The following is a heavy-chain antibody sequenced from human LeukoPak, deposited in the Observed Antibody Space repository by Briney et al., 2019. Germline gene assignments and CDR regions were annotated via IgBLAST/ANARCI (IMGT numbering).Heavy chain of an antibody. Sequence: GGSLRLSRAASGFTFSSYAMHWVRQAPGKGLEWVAVISYDGSNKYYADSVKGRFTISRDNSKNTLYLQMNSLRAEDTAVYYCARVEQQLVLYSTFDYWGQGTLVTVSS. J-gene: IGHJ4*02. D-gene: IGHD6-13*01. CDR2: ISYDGSNK. CDR3: ARVEQQLVLYSTFDY. V-gene: IGHV3-30*04. CDR1: GFTFSSYA.